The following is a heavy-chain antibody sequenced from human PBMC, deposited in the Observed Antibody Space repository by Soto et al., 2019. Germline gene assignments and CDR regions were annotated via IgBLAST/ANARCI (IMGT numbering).Heavy chain of an antibody. V-gene: IGHV4-31*03. CDR1: GGSISSGGYY. D-gene: IGHD1-26*01. CDR2: IYYSGST. Sequence: QVQLQESGPGLVKPSQTLSLTCTVSGGSISSGGYYWSWIRQHPGKGLEWIGYIYYSGSTYYNPSLKSRVTISVDTSKTQSSLKLSSVTAADTAGYYCAGGLGVTTTPYYYCYYLDVWGKGTTVTVSS. CDR3: AGGLGVTTTPYYYCYYLDV. J-gene: IGHJ6*03.